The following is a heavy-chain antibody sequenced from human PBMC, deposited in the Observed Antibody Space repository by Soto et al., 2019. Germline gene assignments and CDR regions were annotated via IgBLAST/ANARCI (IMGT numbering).Heavy chain of an antibody. J-gene: IGHJ4*02. CDR2: ISHDGRVT. D-gene: IGHD2-21*02. CDR1: GFTFNSLS. Sequence: QVQLVESGGGMVQSGTSLRLSCAASGFTFNSLSLHWVRQRPDKGLEWVAVISHDGRVTFYADFVKGRFTVSRDNSKNTIYLQVNSLRAADTAVYYCAREPYGDSQYFDYWGQGTLVTVSS. CDR3: AREPYGDSQYFDY. V-gene: IGHV3-30*04.